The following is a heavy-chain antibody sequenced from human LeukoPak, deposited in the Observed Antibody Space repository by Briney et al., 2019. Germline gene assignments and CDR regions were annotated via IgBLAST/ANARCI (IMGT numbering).Heavy chain of an antibody. D-gene: IGHD3-10*01. V-gene: IGHV1-8*01. CDR2: MNPNSGNT. J-gene: IGHJ4*02. CDR3: ARAESARLSMVRGGRAKYYFDY. CDR1: GYTFTSYD. Sequence: GASLKVSCKASGYTFTSYDINWVRQATGQGLEWRGWMNPNSGNTGYAQKFQGRVTITRNTSIRTACMELSSLRSEDTAVYYCARAESARLSMVRGGRAKYYFDYWGQGTLVTVSS.